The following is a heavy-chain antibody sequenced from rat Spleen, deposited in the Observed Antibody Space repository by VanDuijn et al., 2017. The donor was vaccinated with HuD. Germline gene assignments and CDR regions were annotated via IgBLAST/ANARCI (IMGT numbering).Heavy chain of an antibody. CDR2: ISTGGNT. CDR1: GFSLTNNG. Sequence: QVHLKESGPGLVQSSQTLSLTCTVSGFSLTNNGVSWVRQPPGEGLEWIAAISTGGNTYYNSALKSRLSISRDTSKSQVFLKMDSLQTEDTGTYFCTREGHTMDRATYWFAYWGQGTLVTVSS. D-gene: IGHD1-9*01. V-gene: IGHV2S12*01. CDR3: TREGHTMDRATYWFAY. J-gene: IGHJ3*01.